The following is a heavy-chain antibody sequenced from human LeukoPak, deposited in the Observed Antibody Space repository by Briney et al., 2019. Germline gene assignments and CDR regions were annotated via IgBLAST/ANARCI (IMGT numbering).Heavy chain of an antibody. CDR1: GGSISSSSYY. V-gene: IGHV4-39*01. CDR2: IYYSGST. J-gene: IGHJ4*02. Sequence: SETLSLTCTVSGGSISSSSYYWGWIRQPPGKGLEWIGSIYYSGSTYYNPSLKSRVTVSVDTSKNQFSLKLSSVTAADTAVYYCARLATTRAASLDFDYWGQGTLVTVSS. D-gene: IGHD5-24*01. CDR3: ARLATTRAASLDFDY.